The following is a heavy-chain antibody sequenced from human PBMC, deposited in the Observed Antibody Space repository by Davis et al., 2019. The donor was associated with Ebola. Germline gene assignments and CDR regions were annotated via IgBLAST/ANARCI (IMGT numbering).Heavy chain of an antibody. CDR2: ISYDGSKK. D-gene: IGHD3-3*01. Sequence: GSLRLSCAASGFTFSNYAMHWVRQAPGKGLEWVAVISYDGSKKYYADSVKGRFTISRDNSKKTLYLQMNSLRAEDTAVYYCAKSGLSFGVVKYHYGMDVWGKGTTVTVSS. V-gene: IGHV3-30*04. CDR3: AKSGLSFGVVKYHYGMDV. J-gene: IGHJ6*04. CDR1: GFTFSNYA.